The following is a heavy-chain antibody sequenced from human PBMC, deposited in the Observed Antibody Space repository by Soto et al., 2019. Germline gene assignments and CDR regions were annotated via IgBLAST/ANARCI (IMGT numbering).Heavy chain of an antibody. CDR2: VYVDSQT. Sequence: PGESLKISCEDSGYRFTSYWIAWVRQMPGKGLEWMGIVYVDSQTYYSPSFRGHVTISVTKSITTVFLQWSSLRASDTAMYYCARQIYDSDTGPNFQYYFDSWGQGTPVTVSS. V-gene: IGHV5-51*01. J-gene: IGHJ4*02. CDR3: ARQIYDSDTGPNFQYYFDS. CDR1: GYRFTSYW. D-gene: IGHD3-22*01.